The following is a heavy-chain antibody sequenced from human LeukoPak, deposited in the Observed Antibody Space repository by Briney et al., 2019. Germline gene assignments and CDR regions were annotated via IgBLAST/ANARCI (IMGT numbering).Heavy chain of an antibody. CDR1: GGSFSGYY. CDR2: INHSGNT. V-gene: IGHV4-34*01. Sequence: PSETLSLTCAVYGGSFSGYYWSWIRQPPGKGLEWIGEINHSGNTNYNPSLKSRVTISVDTSKNQFSLKLSSVTAADTAVYYCAREALAARIRAFDIWGQGTMVTVSS. CDR3: AREALAARIRAFDI. J-gene: IGHJ3*02. D-gene: IGHD6-6*01.